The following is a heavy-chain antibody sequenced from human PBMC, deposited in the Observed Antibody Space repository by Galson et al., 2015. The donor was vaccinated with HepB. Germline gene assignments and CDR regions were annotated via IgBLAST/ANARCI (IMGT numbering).Heavy chain of an antibody. CDR2: ITSRGDIT. CDR1: GFTFGDTA. V-gene: IGHV3-23*01. D-gene: IGHD5-18*01. J-gene: IGHJ4*02. Sequence: SLRLSCAASGFTFGDTAMTWVRQAPGKGLEWVSGITSRGDITFYTDSVKGRFSISRDNSKNMLFLQMSSLRAEDTAIYYCAKGYGIFDRWGQGILVTVSS. CDR3: AKGYGIFDR.